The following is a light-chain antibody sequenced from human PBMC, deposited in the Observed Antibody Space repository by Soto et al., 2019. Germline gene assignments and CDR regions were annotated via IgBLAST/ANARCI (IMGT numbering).Light chain of an antibody. J-gene: IGKJ5*01. CDR3: QQRSDAVT. CDR2: DAS. Sequence: DIVLTQSPVPLSFSPGERATLSCRANQSIRTFLAWYQQKPGQTPRLLVYDASNRATDIPARFSGGGSGTDFTLTISSLDPEYFAVYYCQQRSDAVTLGQGTRLEIK. V-gene: IGKV3-11*01. CDR1: QSIRTF.